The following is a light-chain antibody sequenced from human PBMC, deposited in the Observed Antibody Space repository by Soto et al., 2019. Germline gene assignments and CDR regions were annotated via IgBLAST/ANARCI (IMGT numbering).Light chain of an antibody. CDR3: QQYNDWPLT. CDR2: DES. J-gene: IGKJ4*01. V-gene: IGKV3-15*01. CDR1: QSVSRY. Sequence: EIVLTKYPATLSLSPGERATLSCRASQSVSRYLAWYQQKPGQAPRLVIYDESNRATGIPARFSGSGSGTEFTLTISSLQSEDFAVYYCQQYNDWPLTFGGGTKVDI.